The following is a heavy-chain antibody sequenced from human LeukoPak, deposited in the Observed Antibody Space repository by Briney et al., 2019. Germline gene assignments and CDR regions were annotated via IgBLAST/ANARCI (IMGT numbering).Heavy chain of an antibody. Sequence: SETLSLTCTVSGGSISSYYWSWIRQPPGKGLEWIGYIYTSGSTNYNPSLKSRVTISVDTSKNQFSLKLSSVTAADTAVYYCARQDYYDSAFDYWGQGTLVTVSS. CDR2: IYTSGST. J-gene: IGHJ4*02. D-gene: IGHD3-22*01. CDR1: GGSISSYY. V-gene: IGHV4-4*09. CDR3: ARQDYYDSAFDY.